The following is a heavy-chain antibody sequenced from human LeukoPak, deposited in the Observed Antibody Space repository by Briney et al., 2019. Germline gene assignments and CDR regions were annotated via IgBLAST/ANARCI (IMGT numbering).Heavy chain of an antibody. D-gene: IGHD6-13*01. V-gene: IGHV3-33*06. CDR3: AKEGEPIAAADYDY. Sequence: TGGSLRLSCAASGFTFSSYGMHWVRQAPGKGLEWVAVIWYDGSNKYYADSVKGRFTISRDNSKNTLYLQMNSLRAEDTAVYYCAKEGEPIAAADYDYWGQGTLVTVSS. J-gene: IGHJ4*02. CDR1: GFTFSSYG. CDR2: IWYDGSNK.